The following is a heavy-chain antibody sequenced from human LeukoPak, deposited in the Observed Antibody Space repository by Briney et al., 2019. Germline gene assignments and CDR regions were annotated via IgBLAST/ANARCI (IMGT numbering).Heavy chain of an antibody. Sequence: TSETLSLTCAVYGGSFSDYYWSWIRQPPGKGLEWIGEINHSGSTNYNPSLKSRVTISVDTSKNQFSLKLSSVTAADTAVYYCARDRGYSAYVDYWGQGTLVTVSS. CDR2: INHSGST. CDR3: ARDRGYSAYVDY. D-gene: IGHD5-12*01. V-gene: IGHV4-34*01. J-gene: IGHJ4*02. CDR1: GGSFSDYY.